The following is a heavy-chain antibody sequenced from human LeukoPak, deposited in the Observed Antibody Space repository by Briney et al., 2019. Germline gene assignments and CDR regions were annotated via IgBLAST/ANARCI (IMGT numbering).Heavy chain of an antibody. CDR3: ARGLWFADLLFPHLDY. CDR1: GFTFSSYT. V-gene: IGHV3-30*04. D-gene: IGHD3-10*01. Sequence: GSLRLSCAASGFTFSSYTLHWVRQTPGKGLEWVALMSNDGSAKYYAVSVKGRFTVSRDNSNNTLYLQMSSLRPEDTGVYYCARGLWFADLLFPHLDYWGPGNLVTVSS. J-gene: IGHJ4*01. CDR2: MSNDGSAK.